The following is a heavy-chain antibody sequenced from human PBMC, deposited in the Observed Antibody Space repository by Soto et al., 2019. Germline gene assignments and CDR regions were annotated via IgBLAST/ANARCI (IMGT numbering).Heavy chain of an antibody. CDR3: AHFGGLEQLLYRLDH. CDR2: IYWDDDK. Sequence: QITLKESGPSLVKPTQTLTLTCTFSGFSLSTAGVGVVWIRQPPRKTLEWVALIYWDDDKHYSPSLRNRLTITIDTAQNQVVLTLTSVDPLYTAISFCAHFGGLEQLLYRLDHWGKGALVTVSS. CDR1: GFSLSTAGVG. D-gene: IGHD3-16*01. V-gene: IGHV2-5*02. J-gene: IGHJ4*02.